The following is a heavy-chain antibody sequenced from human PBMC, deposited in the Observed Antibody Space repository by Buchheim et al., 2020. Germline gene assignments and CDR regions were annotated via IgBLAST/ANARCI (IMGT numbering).Heavy chain of an antibody. V-gene: IGHV3-30-3*01. CDR3: ARVAPVHGRELSEGVDY. J-gene: IGHJ4*02. D-gene: IGHD1-26*01. CDR2: ISYDGSNK. CDR1: GFTFSSYA. Sequence: QVQLVESGGGVVQPGRSLRLSCAASGFTFSSYAMHWVRQAPGKGLEWVAVISYDGSNKYYADSVKGRFTISRDNSKNTLYLQMNSLRAEDTAVYYCARVAPVHGRELSEGVDYWGQGTL.